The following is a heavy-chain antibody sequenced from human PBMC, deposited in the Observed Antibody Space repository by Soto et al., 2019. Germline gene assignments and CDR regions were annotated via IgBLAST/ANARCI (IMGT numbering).Heavy chain of an antibody. CDR2: IHHRGST. CDR3: WRVRSYCGGDCYLFSASKTCFSYFYTHV. J-gene: IGHJ6*03. D-gene: IGHD2-21*02. Sequence: SEALSLTCAVSGGSISSSNWWSWLRQPQGKGLWWIGEIHHRGSTHYNPSLKSRVTISVETSKNQFSLQLSSVSAADPAVYYCWRVRSYCGGDCYLFSASKTCFSYFYTHVWVQGTTVAVSS. CDR1: GGSISSSNW. V-gene: IGHV4-4*02.